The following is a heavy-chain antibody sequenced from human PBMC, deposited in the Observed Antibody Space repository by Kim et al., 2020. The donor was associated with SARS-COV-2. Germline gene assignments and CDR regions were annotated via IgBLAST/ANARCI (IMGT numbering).Heavy chain of an antibody. V-gene: IGHV4-34*01. Sequence: SETLSLTCAVYGGSFSGYYWSWIRQPPGKGLEWIGEINHSGSTNYNPSLKSRVTISVYTSKNQFSLKLSSVTAADTAVYYCARATNIWYYYDSSGYYWGFDPWGQGTLVTVSS. J-gene: IGHJ5*02. D-gene: IGHD3-22*01. CDR2: INHSGST. CDR1: GGSFSGYY. CDR3: ARATNIWYYYDSSGYYWGFDP.